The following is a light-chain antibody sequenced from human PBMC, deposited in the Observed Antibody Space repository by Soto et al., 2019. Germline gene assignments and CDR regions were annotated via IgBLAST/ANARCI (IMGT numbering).Light chain of an antibody. V-gene: IGKV3-11*01. Sequence: EIVLTQSPATLSSFPGDRVTLSCRASQSVSSYLAWYQQKPGQAPRLLIYDASNRATGIPARFSGSGSGTDFTLTISSLEPEDFAVYYCQQRSNWPLLTFGGGTKVDI. CDR3: QQRSNWPLLT. J-gene: IGKJ4*01. CDR1: QSVSSY. CDR2: DAS.